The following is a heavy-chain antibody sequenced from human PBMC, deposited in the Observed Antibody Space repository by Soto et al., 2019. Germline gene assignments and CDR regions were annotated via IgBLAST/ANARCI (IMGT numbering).Heavy chain of an antibody. CDR3: AQGCDTLTGYYGKDFFDH. V-gene: IGHV3-23*01. CDR2: INGGAGTT. CDR1: GFTFTNYA. D-gene: IGHD3-9*01. Sequence: EVQLLESGGGLIRPGGSMRLSCAASGFTFTNYAMTWVRQAPGKGLEWVSSINGGAGTTYYADSVRGHFTISRDTSKNPLFRQMNNLRADDKAVYYWAQGCDTLTGYYGKDFFDHGGQGALVTVSS. J-gene: IGHJ4*02.